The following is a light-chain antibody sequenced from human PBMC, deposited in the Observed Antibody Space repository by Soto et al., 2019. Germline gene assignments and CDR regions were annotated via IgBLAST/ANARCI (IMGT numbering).Light chain of an antibody. CDR1: QSLNRW. J-gene: IGKJ1*01. V-gene: IGKV1-6*01. Sequence: IEMSQSPSSLSASVGDRVTITCRASQSLNRWLAWYQQKPGKAPKLLIYAASTLQTGVPSRFNGSGSGTDFTLTISSLQPEDFATYYCLQDYNFPWTFGQGTKVDIK. CDR3: LQDYNFPWT. CDR2: AAS.